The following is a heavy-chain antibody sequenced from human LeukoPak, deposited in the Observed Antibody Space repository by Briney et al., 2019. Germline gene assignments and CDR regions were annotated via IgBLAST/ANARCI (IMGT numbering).Heavy chain of an antibody. J-gene: IGHJ4*02. V-gene: IGHV1-18*01. CDR2: ISAYNGNT. CDR1: GYTFTSYG. CDR3: ARDPRLSYSSSWYYFDY. Sequence: ASVTVSCKASGYTFTSYGISWVRQAPGQGLEWMGWISAYNGNTNYAQKLQGRVTMTTDTSTSTAYMELRSLRSDDTAVYYCARDPRLSYSSSWYYFDYWGQGTLVTVSS. D-gene: IGHD6-13*01.